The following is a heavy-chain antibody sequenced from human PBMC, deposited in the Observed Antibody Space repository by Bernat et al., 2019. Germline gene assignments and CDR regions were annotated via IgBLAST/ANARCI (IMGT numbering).Heavy chain of an antibody. CDR3: ARLRRGVVPAAIKPGYYYMDV. CDR1: GGSISSSSYY. Sequence: QLQLQESGPGLVKPSETLSLTCTVSGGSISSSSYYWGWIRQPPGKGLEWIGSNYYSGSTYYNPSLKRRVTISVDTSKNQFSLKLSSVTAADTAVYYCARLRRGVVPAAIKPGYYYMDVWGKGTTVTVSS. V-gene: IGHV4-39*01. J-gene: IGHJ6*03. D-gene: IGHD2-2*01. CDR2: NYYSGST.